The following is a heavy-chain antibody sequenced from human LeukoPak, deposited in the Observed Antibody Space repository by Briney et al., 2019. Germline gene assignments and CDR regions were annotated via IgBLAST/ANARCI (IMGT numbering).Heavy chain of an antibody. CDR3: ARRVSGITMIVVARGSFDY. CDR2: INHSGST. CDR1: GGSFSGYY. V-gene: IGHV4-34*01. J-gene: IGHJ4*02. D-gene: IGHD3-22*01. Sequence: PSETLSLTCAVYGGSFSGYYLSWIRQPPGKGLEWIGEINHSGSTNYNPSLKSRVTISVDTSKNQFSLKLSSVTAADTAVYYCARRVSGITMIVVARGSFDYWGQGTLVTVSS.